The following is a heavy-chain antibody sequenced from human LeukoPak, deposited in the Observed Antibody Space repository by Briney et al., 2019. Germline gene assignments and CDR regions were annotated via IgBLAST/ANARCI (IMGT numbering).Heavy chain of an antibody. D-gene: IGHD4-17*01. Sequence: PSETLSLTCTVSGGSVNSGGYCWTWIRQHPGKGLEWLGYIYYSGRTYYNPSLKSRITVSLDTSKNQFSLNLTSVSAADTAFYFCARSSDYGDYDWGQGTLITVSS. V-gene: IGHV4-31*03. CDR3: ARSSDYGDYD. J-gene: IGHJ4*02. CDR1: GGSVNSGGYC. CDR2: IYYSGRT.